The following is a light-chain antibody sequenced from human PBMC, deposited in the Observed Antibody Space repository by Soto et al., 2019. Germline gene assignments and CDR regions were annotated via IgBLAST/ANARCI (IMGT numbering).Light chain of an antibody. CDR3: QQRGSLPAT. J-gene: IGKJ3*01. Sequence: SPWSRATSFCSGSRRVSNNYLAWYQQKPGQPPRLLIYGASSRATGVPDRFSGCGSGTDFTLTISRLEPEDFAVYYCQQRGSLPATFGPGT. V-gene: IGKV3-20*01. CDR1: RRVSNNY. CDR2: GAS.